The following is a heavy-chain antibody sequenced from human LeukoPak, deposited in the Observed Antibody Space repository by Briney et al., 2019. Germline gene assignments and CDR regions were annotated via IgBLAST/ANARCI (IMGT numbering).Heavy chain of an antibody. CDR1: GFTFSSYG. V-gene: IGHV3-30*02. D-gene: IGHD2-15*01. CDR3: ANIGYCSGGSCDY. J-gene: IGHJ4*02. Sequence: PGGSLRLSCAASGFTFSSYGMHWVRQAPGKGLEWVAFIWYDGSNKYYAGSVKGRFTISRDNSKNTLYLQMNSLRAEDTAVYYCANIGYCSGGSCDYWGQGTLVTVSS. CDR2: IWYDGSNK.